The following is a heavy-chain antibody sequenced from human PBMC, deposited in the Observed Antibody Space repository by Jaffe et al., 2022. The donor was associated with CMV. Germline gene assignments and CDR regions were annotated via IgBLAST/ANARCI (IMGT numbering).Heavy chain of an antibody. V-gene: IGHV3-23*01. J-gene: IGHJ6*02. D-gene: IGHD5-18*01. CDR1: GFTFSSYA. CDR2: ISGSGGST. CDR3: AKDSGGYSYGPLNDNYYYYGMDV. Sequence: EVQLLESGGGLVQPGGSLRLSCAASGFTFSSYAMSWVRQAPGKGLEWVSAISGSGGSTYYADSVKGRFTISRDNSKNTLYLQMNSLRAEDTAVYYCAKDSGGYSYGPLNDNYYYYGMDVWGQGTTVTVSS.